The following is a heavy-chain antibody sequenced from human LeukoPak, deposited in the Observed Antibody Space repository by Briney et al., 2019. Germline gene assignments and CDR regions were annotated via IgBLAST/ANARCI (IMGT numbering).Heavy chain of an antibody. D-gene: IGHD6-19*01. Sequence: SETLSLTCTVFGGSISTNYWSWIRQPPGKGLEWIGYIYYSGRTNYNPSLKSRVTISIDTSKNQFSLKLSSVTAADTAVYYCARGKVVAGTPGQNSWDNWGQGILVTVSS. CDR3: ARGKVVAGTPGQNSWDN. V-gene: IGHV4-59*01. J-gene: IGHJ4*02. CDR2: IYYSGRT. CDR1: GGSISTNY.